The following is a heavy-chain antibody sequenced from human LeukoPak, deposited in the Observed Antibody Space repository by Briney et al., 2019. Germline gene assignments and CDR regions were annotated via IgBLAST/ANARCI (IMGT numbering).Heavy chain of an antibody. J-gene: IGHJ4*02. CDR2: IYPGDSDT. D-gene: IGHD5-18*01. CDR1: GYSFTSYW. CDR3: ARSGYSDGRKNVPGTSDY. V-gene: IGHV5-51*01. Sequence: GESLKISCKGSGYSFTSYWIGWVRQMPGKGLEWMGIIYPGDSDTRYSPSFQGQVTISADKSISTAYLQWSSLKASDTAMYYCARSGYSDGRKNVPGTSDYWGQGTLVTVSS.